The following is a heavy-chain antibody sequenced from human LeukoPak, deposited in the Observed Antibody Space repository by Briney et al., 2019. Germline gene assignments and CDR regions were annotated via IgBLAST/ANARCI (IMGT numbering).Heavy chain of an antibody. CDR3: ARRRPSQLVCFDY. CDR1: GYSISSAYY. J-gene: IGHJ4*02. CDR2: FHYSGST. D-gene: IGHD6-13*01. Sequence: SETLSLTCTVSGYSISSAYYWGWIRQPPGKGLEWIGSFHYSGSTYYNPSLKSRVTISVDTSKNQFSLKLSSVTAADTAVYYCARRRPSQLVCFDYWGQGTLVTVSS. V-gene: IGHV4-38-2*02.